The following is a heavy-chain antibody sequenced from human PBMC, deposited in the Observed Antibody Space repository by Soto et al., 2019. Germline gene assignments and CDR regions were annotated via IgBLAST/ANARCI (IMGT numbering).Heavy chain of an antibody. D-gene: IGHD3-10*01. CDR2: IYYSGST. J-gene: IGHJ6*02. Sequence: PSETLSLTCTVSGGSVRSGDYFWSWLRQSPGKRLEWIAYIYYSGSTNYNPSLKSRATISVDTSKSQVSLTLTSMTAADAALYYCARSPNYYYYGFDVWGQGTAVTVSS. V-gene: IGHV4-61*08. CDR1: GGSVRSGDYF. CDR3: ARSPNYYYYGFDV.